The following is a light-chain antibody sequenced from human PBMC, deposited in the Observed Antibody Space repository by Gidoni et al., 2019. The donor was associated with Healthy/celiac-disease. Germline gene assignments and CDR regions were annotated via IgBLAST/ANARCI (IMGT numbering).Light chain of an antibody. CDR3: AAWDDSLNGVV. Sequence: QSVLTQPPSASGTPGQRVTTSCSGSSSNIGSNTVNWYQQLPGTAPKLLIYSNTQRPSAVPDRFSGSKSGTSASLAISGLQSEDEADYYCAAWDDSLNGVVFGGGTKLTVL. V-gene: IGLV1-44*01. CDR2: SNT. J-gene: IGLJ2*01. CDR1: SSNIGSNT.